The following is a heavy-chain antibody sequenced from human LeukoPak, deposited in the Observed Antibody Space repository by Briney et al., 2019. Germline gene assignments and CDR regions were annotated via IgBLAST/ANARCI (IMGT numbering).Heavy chain of an antibody. D-gene: IGHD6-19*01. CDR3: ARETILAVAGDF. Sequence: GGSLRLSCAASGFTFNRNNMNWVRQAPGKGLEWVSYISSTSITMYYADSVKGRFTISRDNAKNSLYLQMNSLRADDSAVYYCARETILAVAGDFWGQGTLVTVSS. CDR1: GFTFNRNN. CDR2: ISSTSITM. V-gene: IGHV3-48*01. J-gene: IGHJ4*02.